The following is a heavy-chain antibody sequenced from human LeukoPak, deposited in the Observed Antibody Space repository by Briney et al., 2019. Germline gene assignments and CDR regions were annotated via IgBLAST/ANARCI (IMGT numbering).Heavy chain of an antibody. D-gene: IGHD3-3*01. CDR3: ARVRARYYDFWSGIDP. Sequence: SETLSLTCTVSGGSISSGGYYWSWIRQPPGKGLEWIGYIYYSGSTNYNPSLKSRVTISVDTSKNQFSLKLSSVTAADTAVYYCARVRARYYDFWSGIDPWGQGTLVTVSS. J-gene: IGHJ5*02. V-gene: IGHV4-61*08. CDR1: GGSISSGGYY. CDR2: IYYSGST.